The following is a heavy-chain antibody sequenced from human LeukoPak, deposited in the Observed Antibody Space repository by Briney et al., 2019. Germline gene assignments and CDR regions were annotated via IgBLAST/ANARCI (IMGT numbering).Heavy chain of an antibody. CDR2: INPSGGST. CDR3: ARDLRIPSSRFSGSYYGPFDY. J-gene: IGHJ4*02. V-gene: IGHV1-46*01. D-gene: IGHD1-26*01. Sequence: ASVKVSCKASGYTFTSYYMHWVRQAPGQGLEWMGIINPSGGSTSYAQKFQGRVTMTRDTSTSTVYMELSSLRSEDTAVYYCARDLRIPSSRFSGSYYGPFDYWGQGTPVTVSS. CDR1: GYTFTSYY.